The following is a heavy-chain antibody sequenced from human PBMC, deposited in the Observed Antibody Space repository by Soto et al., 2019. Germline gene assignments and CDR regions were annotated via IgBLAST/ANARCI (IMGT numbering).Heavy chain of an antibody. Sequence: SETLSLTCTVPGGSISSSSYYWGWIRQPPGKGLEWIGSIYYSGSTYYNPSLKSRVTISVDTSKNQFSLKLSSVTAADTAVYYCARRSIAARHGGWFDPWGQGTLVTVSS. CDR3: ARRSIAARHGGWFDP. CDR2: IYYSGST. V-gene: IGHV4-39*01. D-gene: IGHD6-6*01. J-gene: IGHJ5*02. CDR1: GGSISSSSYY.